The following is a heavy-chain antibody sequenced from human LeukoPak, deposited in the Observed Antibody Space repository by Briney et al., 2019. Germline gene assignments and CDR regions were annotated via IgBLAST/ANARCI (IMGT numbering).Heavy chain of an antibody. CDR1: GGSISSYY. D-gene: IGHD3-3*01. J-gene: IGHJ4*02. CDR2: IYYSGST. Sequence: SETLSLTCTVSGGSISSYYWSWIRQPPGKGLEWIGYIYYSGSTNYNPSLKSRVTISVDTSKIQFTLDLSSVTAADTAVYYCARGLASGYPPIPFDYWGQGTQVTVSS. V-gene: IGHV4-59*12. CDR3: ARGLASGYPPIPFDY.